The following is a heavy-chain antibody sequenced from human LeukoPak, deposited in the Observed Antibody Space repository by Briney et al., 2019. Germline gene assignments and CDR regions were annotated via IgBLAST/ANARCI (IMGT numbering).Heavy chain of an antibody. CDR2: INPNNGAT. V-gene: IGHV1-2*06. CDR1: GYTFTGYY. D-gene: IGHD1-26*01. Sequence: GASVKVSCKASGYTFTGYYMHWVRQAPGQGLEWMGRINPNNGATYYAQKLQGRVTITGDTSISTAYMELSSLRSDDTAVYYCTRESGSYHGNDYWGQGTLVTVSS. J-gene: IGHJ4*02. CDR3: TRESGSYHGNDY.